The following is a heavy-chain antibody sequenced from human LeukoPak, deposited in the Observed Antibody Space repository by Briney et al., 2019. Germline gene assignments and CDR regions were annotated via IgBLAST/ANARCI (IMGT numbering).Heavy chain of an antibody. CDR1: GGSISSSSYY. CDR2: IYYSGST. V-gene: IGHV4-39*01. CDR3: ARHAVVNTFDY. Sequence: SETLSLTCTVSGGSISSSSYYWGWLRQPPGKGLEWIGSIYYSGSTYSNPSLTIRVPISVDTSKNHFSLKLSSVTAADTAVYYCARHAVVNTFDYWGQGTLVTVSS. D-gene: IGHD3-16*02. J-gene: IGHJ4*02.